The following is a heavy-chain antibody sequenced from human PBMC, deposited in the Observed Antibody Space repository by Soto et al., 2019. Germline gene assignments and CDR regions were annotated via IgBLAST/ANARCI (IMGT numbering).Heavy chain of an antibody. CDR2: INPNSGGT. J-gene: IGHJ4*02. Sequence: ASVKVSCKASGYTFTGYYMHWVRQAPGQGLEWIGWINPNSGGTNYAQKFQGWVTMTRDTSISTAYMELSRLRSDDTAVYYCASSVLEYSSSWYPFDYWGQGTLVTVSS. CDR1: GYTFTGYY. V-gene: IGHV1-2*04. D-gene: IGHD6-13*01. CDR3: ASSVLEYSSSWYPFDY.